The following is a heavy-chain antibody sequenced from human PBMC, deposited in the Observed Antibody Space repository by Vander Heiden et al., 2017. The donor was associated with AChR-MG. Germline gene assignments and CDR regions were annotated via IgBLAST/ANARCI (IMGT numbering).Heavy chain of an antibody. J-gene: IGHJ4*02. CDR2: IKSKTDDGTT. CDR3: TKVWTGVAAFDT. D-gene: IGHD3-3*01. V-gene: IGHV3-15*01. CDR1: GFTFTNAY. Sequence: EVQLVESGGGLVKPGGSLRLSCVASGFTFTNAYMSWVRQAPGKGLEWVGRIKSKTDDGTTDYGAPVKGRFIISRDDSENTLYLEMNSLKTEDTAMYYCTKVWTGVAAFDTWGQGTLITVSS.